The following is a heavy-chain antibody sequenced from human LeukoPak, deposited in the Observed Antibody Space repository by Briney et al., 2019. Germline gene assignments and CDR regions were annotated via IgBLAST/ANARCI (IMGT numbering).Heavy chain of an antibody. Sequence: ASVMVSCKASGYTFTSYYMHWVRQAPGQGLEWMGIINPSGGSTSYAQKFQGRVTMTRDTSTSTVYMELSSLRSEDTAVYYCARDGATVTTGGAFDIWGQGTMVTVSS. D-gene: IGHD4-17*01. V-gene: IGHV1-46*01. J-gene: IGHJ3*02. CDR3: ARDGATVTTGGAFDI. CDR1: GYTFTSYY. CDR2: INPSGGST.